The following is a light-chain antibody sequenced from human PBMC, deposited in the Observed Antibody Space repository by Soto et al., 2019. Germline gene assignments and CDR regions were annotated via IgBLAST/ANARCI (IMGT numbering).Light chain of an antibody. CDR1: SSDTAGYNY. CDR2: EVS. Sequence: ALTQPASVSGSPGQSITISCTGTSSDTAGYNYVSWYQQHPGKAPKLMIYEVSNRPSGVSNRFSGSQSGNTASLTISGLQAEDEANYYCSSYTTSNTPLYVFGTGTKVTVL. J-gene: IGLJ1*01. CDR3: SSYTTSNTPLYV. V-gene: IGLV2-14*01.